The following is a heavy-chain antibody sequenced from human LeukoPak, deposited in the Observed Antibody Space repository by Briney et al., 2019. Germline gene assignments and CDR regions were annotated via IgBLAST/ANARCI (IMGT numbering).Heavy chain of an antibody. CDR1: GFTFSSYG. V-gene: IGHV3-30*02. D-gene: IGHD6-13*01. CDR2: IRYDGSNK. Sequence: GGSLRLSCAASGFTFSSYGMHWVRQAPGEGLEWVAFIRYDGSNKYYADSVKGRFTISRDNSKNTLYLQMNSLRAEDTAVYYCAKSQSSIAAEWDYWGQGTLVTVSS. CDR3: AKSQSSIAAEWDY. J-gene: IGHJ4*02.